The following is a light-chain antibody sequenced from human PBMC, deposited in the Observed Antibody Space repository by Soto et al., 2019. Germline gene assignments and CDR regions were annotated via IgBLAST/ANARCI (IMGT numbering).Light chain of an antibody. Sequence: DIVMTQSPLSLPVTPGEPASISCRSCQSLLHSNGYNYLDWYLQKPGQSPQLLIYLGFNRASGVPDKYSGSRSGTDFTLKISRVKAEDVGVYYCMQALQTPWTFGQGTKVEIK. CDR1: QSLLHSNGYNY. CDR2: LGF. CDR3: MQALQTPWT. V-gene: IGKV2-28*01. J-gene: IGKJ1*01.